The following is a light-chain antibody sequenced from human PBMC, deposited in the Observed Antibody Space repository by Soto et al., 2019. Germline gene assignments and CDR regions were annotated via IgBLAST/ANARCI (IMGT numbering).Light chain of an antibody. Sequence: QSVLTQPASVSGSPGQSITISCTGTSSDVGGYNYVSWYQHHPGKAPKLMIFDVSSRPSGVSNRFSGSKSGNTASLTISGLQSEDEADYYCSSYTTSNTRQIVFGTGTKVTV. J-gene: IGLJ1*01. V-gene: IGLV2-14*03. CDR3: SSYTTSNTRQIV. CDR2: DVS. CDR1: SSDVGGYNY.